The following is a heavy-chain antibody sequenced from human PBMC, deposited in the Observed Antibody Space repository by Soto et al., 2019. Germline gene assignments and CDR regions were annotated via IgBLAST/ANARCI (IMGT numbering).Heavy chain of an antibody. CDR1: GGTFSTYA. V-gene: IGHV1-69*12. CDR2: IIPMFGTA. Sequence: QVQLVQSGAEVKKPESSVKVSCKAPGGTFSTYAISWVRQAPGQGLEWMGGIIPMFGTANYAQRFQDRVTITAYESTNTVEMELSSLRSEDTAVYFCASGIQLWLRRINNGYSGWGQGTLVTVSS. CDR3: ASGIQLWLRRINNGYSG. J-gene: IGHJ4*02. D-gene: IGHD5-18*01.